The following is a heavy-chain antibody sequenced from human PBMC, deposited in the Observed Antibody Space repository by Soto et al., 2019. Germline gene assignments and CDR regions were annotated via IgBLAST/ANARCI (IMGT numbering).Heavy chain of an antibody. CDR3: AMTVTTLYSWFDP. CDR1: GGSISGYY. V-gene: IGHV4-59*08. J-gene: IGHJ5*02. Sequence: QVQLQESGPGLVKPSETLSLTCTVSGGSISGYYWSWIRQSPEKGLEWIGHVYYSGSTKYNPSLKRRVTISVDTYKNQFSLNLRSVTAADTAVYYCAMTVTTLYSWFDPWGQGILVTVSS. CDR2: VYYSGST. D-gene: IGHD4-4*01.